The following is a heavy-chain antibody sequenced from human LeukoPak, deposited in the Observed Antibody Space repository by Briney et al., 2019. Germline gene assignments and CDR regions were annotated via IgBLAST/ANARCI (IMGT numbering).Heavy chain of an antibody. Sequence: GGSLRLSCATPGTTFEYYALHWGRGAPGEGLGGVSGISWNSGSIGYADSVKGRFTVSRDNAKNSLYLQMNSLRAEDTALYYCAKDHQWLAVFDYWGQGTLVTVSS. J-gene: IGHJ4*02. V-gene: IGHV3-9*01. D-gene: IGHD6-19*01. CDR3: AKDHQWLAVFDY. CDR2: ISWNSGSI. CDR1: GTTFEYYA.